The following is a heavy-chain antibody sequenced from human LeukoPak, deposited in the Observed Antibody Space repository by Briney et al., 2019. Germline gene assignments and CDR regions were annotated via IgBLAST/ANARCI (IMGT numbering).Heavy chain of an antibody. V-gene: IGHV3-23*01. CDR2: ISGSGGST. Sequence: GGSLTLSCAASGLTFSSYHMSWVRESPEKGLEWVSAISGSGGSTYYADSVKGRFTISRDNSKNTLYLQMNSLRAEDTAVYYCAKAAPIDYWGQGTLVTVSS. CDR3: AKAAPIDY. CDR1: GLTFSSYH. J-gene: IGHJ4*02.